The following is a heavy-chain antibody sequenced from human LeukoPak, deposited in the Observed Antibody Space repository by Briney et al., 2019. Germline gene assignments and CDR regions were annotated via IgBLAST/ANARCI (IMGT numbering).Heavy chain of an antibody. J-gene: IGHJ4*02. Sequence: SETLSLTCAVYGGSFSGYYWSWIRQPPGKGLEWIGEINHSGSTNYNPSLKSRVTISVDTSKNQFSLKLSPVTAADTAVYYCARSTVTTGFDYWGQGTLVTVSS. CDR2: INHSGST. CDR3: ARSTVTTGFDY. CDR1: GGSFSGYY. D-gene: IGHD4-11*01. V-gene: IGHV4-34*01.